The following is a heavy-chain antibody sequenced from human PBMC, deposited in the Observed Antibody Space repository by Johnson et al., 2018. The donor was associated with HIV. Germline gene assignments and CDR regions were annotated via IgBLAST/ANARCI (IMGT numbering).Heavy chain of an antibody. J-gene: IGHJ3*02. CDR2: IYSGGST. CDR1: EFSISNYA. CDR3: AREGPYWAFDI. D-gene: IGHD2-15*01. Sequence: QVQLVESGGGVVQPGRSLRVSCAASEFSISNYAMHWVRQAPGKGLEWVSVIYSGGSTYYADSVQGRFTISRDNAKNSLYLQMSSLRAEDTAVYYCAREGPYWAFDIWGQGTMVTVSS. V-gene: IGHV3-NL1*01.